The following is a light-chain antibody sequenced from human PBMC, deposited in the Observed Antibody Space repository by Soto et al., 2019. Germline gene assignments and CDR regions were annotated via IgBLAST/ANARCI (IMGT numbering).Light chain of an antibody. Sequence: EIVLTQSPGSLSFSPGERATLSCRASQSVNIIYLAWYQPRPGHAPSPLLYGASSRATGIPDRFSGGGSGTEFALTVSRLEPDDFAVNCCQLYGDSPFLFGQRPRQDIK. J-gene: IGKJ5*01. CDR2: GAS. CDR3: QLYGDSPFL. CDR1: QSVNIIY. V-gene: IGKV3-20*01.